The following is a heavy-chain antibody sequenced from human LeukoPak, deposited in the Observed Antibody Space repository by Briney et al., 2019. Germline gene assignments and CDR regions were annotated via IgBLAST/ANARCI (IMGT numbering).Heavy chain of an antibody. V-gene: IGHV3-53*01. J-gene: IGHJ4*02. CDR3: AKESSGSDY. CDR1: GFTATNNY. D-gene: IGHD3-10*01. Sequence: SGGSLRLSCAASGFTATNNYMSWVRQAPGKGLEWVSIIYTDDRTYYADSVKDRFTISRDNSKNTLYLQMNSLRAEDTAVYYCAKESSGSDYWGQGTLVTVSS. CDR2: IYTDDRT.